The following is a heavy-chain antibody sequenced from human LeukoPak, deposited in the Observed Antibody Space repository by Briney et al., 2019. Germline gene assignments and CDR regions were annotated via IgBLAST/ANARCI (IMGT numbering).Heavy chain of an antibody. CDR3: ARYDSRGSASTRFDY. Sequence: SETLTLTCAVSGYSLGKNYYWGWIRQPPGKGLEWIGRIYGTGSTSYNPSLMNRVTMSVDKSKNHFSLKLTSVTAADTAVYYCARYDSRGSASTRFDYWGQGILVTISS. J-gene: IGHJ4*02. D-gene: IGHD3-16*01. CDR2: IYGTGST. CDR1: GYSLGKNYY. V-gene: IGHV4-38-2*01.